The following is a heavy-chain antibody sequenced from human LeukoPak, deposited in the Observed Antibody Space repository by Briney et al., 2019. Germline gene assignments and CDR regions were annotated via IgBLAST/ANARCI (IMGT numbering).Heavy chain of an antibody. CDR2: IHYSGGIT. V-gene: IGHV4-59*01. CDR3: ARTGYCSSTSCYTASRPYYYYYMDV. CDR1: GGSISSYY. Sequence: SETLSLTCTVSGGSISSYYWSWIRQPPGKGLEWIGYIHYSGGITYYNPSLKSRVTISVDTSKNQFSLKLSSVTAADTAVYYCARTGYCSSTSCYTASRPYYYYYMDVWGKGTTVSVSS. D-gene: IGHD2-2*02. J-gene: IGHJ6*03.